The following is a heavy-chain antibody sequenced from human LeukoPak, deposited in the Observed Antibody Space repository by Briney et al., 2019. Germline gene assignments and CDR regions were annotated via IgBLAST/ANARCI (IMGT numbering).Heavy chain of an antibody. CDR1: GGSFSGYY. Sequence: SETLSLTCAVYGGSFSGYYWSWIRQPPGKGLEWIGEINHSGSTNYNPSLKSRVTISVDTSKNQFSLKLSSVTAADTAVYYCARGKLRGYSYGANWFDPWGQGTLVTVSS. J-gene: IGHJ5*02. CDR2: INHSGST. D-gene: IGHD5-18*01. V-gene: IGHV4-34*01. CDR3: ARGKLRGYSYGANWFDP.